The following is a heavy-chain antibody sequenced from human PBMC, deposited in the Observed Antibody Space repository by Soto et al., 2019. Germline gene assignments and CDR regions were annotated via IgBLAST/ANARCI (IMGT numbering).Heavy chain of an antibody. J-gene: IGHJ6*03. V-gene: IGHV4-59*08. CDR1: GGSISSYY. CDR3: ARHGQILEWLLPLGYYYMDV. Sequence: SETLSLTYTVSGGSISSYYWSWIRQPPGKGLEWIGYIYYSGSTNYNPSLKSRVTISVDTSKNQFSLKLSSVTAADTAVYYCARHGQILEWLLPLGYYYMDVWGKGTTVT. CDR2: IYYSGST. D-gene: IGHD3-3*01.